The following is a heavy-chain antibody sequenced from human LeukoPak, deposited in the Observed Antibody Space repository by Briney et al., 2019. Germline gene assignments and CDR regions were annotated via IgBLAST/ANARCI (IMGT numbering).Heavy chain of an antibody. D-gene: IGHD1-26*01. J-gene: IGHJ1*01. V-gene: IGHV2-5*02. CDR1: GFSLSTSGVG. CDR3: AHSSGSYYCFEYFQH. Sequence: SGPTLVKPTQTLTLICTFSGFSLSTSGVGVGWIRQPPGKALEWLALIYWDDDKRYSPSLKSRLTITKDTSKNQVVLTMTNMDPVDTATYYCAHSSGSYYCFEYFQHWGQGTLVTVSS. CDR2: IYWDDDK.